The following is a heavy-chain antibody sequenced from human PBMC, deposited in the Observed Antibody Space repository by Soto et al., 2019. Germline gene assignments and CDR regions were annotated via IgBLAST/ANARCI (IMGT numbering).Heavy chain of an antibody. CDR3: ARDEVPAANWLDR. J-gene: IGHJ5*02. Sequence: ASVQVSCKAAGCIFINYGITWVRQAPGQGLEWMVWISGYNGNTNYADKLQGTVTMTTDTSTTTAYMELRSLRSDDTAAYYCARDEVPAANWLDRWGQGTLVTVSS. CDR2: ISGYNGNT. D-gene: IGHD2-2*01. V-gene: IGHV1-18*01. CDR1: GCIFINYG.